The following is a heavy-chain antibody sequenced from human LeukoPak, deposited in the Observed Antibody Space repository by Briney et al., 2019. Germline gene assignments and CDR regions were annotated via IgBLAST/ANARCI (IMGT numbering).Heavy chain of an antibody. D-gene: IGHD4-17*01. CDR3: AKTNDYGDYPGY. J-gene: IGHJ4*02. Sequence: GGSLRLSCAASGFTFDDYAMHWVRQAPGKGLEWVSLISGDGGSTYYVDSVKGRFTISRDNSKNSLYLQMNSLRTEDTALYYCAKTNDYGDYPGYWGQGTLVTVSS. V-gene: IGHV3-43*02. CDR1: GFTFDDYA. CDR2: ISGDGGST.